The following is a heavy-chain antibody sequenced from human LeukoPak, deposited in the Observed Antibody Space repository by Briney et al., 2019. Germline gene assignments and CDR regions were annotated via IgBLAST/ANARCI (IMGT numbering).Heavy chain of an antibody. D-gene: IGHD6-13*01. CDR1: GYTFTGYY. Sequence: GASVKVSRKASGYTFTGYYMHWVRQAPGQGLEWMGWINPNSGGTNYAQKFQGRVTMTRDTSISTAYMELSRLRSDDTAVYYCARRIAAAGTSWFDPWGQGTLVTVSS. CDR3: ARRIAAAGTSWFDP. CDR2: INPNSGGT. V-gene: IGHV1-2*02. J-gene: IGHJ5*02.